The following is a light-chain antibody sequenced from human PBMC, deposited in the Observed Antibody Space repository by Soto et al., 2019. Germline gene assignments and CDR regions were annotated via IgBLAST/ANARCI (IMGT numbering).Light chain of an antibody. Sequence: QSALTQPASVSGSPGQSITISCTGTSSDVGYYNFVSWYQQHPGKAPKLIIYEVSNRPSGVSNRFSASKSGNTASLTISGLQAEDEADYHCSSYSGSTAFYVFGTGTKVIVL. CDR3: SSYSGSTAFYV. V-gene: IGLV2-14*01. CDR2: EVS. J-gene: IGLJ1*01. CDR1: SSDVGYYNF.